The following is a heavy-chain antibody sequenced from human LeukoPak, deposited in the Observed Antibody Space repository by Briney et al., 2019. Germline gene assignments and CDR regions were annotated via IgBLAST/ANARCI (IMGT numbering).Heavy chain of an antibody. CDR3: ARDRYAVGVAFDF. Sequence: ASVKVSCKASVYMFAVFGITWVRQAPGQGLEWRGSIRVHNGETNYAQKFKGRLTMTTDTSATTAYMELRSLKSDDTAVYYCARDRYAVGVAFDFWGQGTMVTVSS. CDR1: VYMFAVFG. CDR2: IRVHNGET. D-gene: IGHD2-2*01. J-gene: IGHJ3*01. V-gene: IGHV1-18*01.